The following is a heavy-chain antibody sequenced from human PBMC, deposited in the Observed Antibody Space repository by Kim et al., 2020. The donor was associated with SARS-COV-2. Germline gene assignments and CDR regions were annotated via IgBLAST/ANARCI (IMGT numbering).Heavy chain of an antibody. CDR3: ARANRVNVIAAAGGFDY. CDR2: IYYSGST. Sequence: SETLSLTCTVSGGSISSGGYYWSWIRQHPGKGLEWIGYIYYSGSTYYNPSLKSRVTISVDTSKNQFSLKLSSVTAADTAVYYCARANRVNVIAAAGGFDYWGQGTLVTVSS. D-gene: IGHD6-13*01. J-gene: IGHJ4*02. V-gene: IGHV4-31*03. CDR1: GGSISSGGYY.